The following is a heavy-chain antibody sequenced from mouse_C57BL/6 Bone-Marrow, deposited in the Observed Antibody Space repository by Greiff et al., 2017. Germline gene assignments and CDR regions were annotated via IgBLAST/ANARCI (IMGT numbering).Heavy chain of an antibody. CDR1: GYTFTDYY. CDR3: AYYSKYGSWFAY. J-gene: IGHJ3*01. D-gene: IGHD2-5*01. V-gene: IGHV1-19*01. CDR2: INPYNGGT. Sequence: EVQLQQSGPVLVKPGASVKMSCKASGYTFTDYYMNWVKQSHGKSLEWIGVINPYNGGTSYNQKFKGKATLTVDKSSSTAYMELNSLTSEDSAVYDCAYYSKYGSWFAYWGQGTLVTVSA.